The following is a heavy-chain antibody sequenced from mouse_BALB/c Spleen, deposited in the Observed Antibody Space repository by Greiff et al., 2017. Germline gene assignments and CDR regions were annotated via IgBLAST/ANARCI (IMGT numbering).Heavy chain of an antibody. Sequence: QVQLQRSGAELAKPGASVKMSCKAPGYTFTSYWLHWVKQRPGQGLEWIGYINPSTGYTEYNQKFKDKATLTADKSSSTAYMQLSSLTSEDSAVYYCARRHYGNTCDYWGQGTTLTVSS. J-gene: IGHJ2*01. D-gene: IGHD2-1*01. CDR2: INPSTGYT. V-gene: IGHV1-7*01. CDR1: GYTFTSYW. CDR3: ARRHYGNTCDY.